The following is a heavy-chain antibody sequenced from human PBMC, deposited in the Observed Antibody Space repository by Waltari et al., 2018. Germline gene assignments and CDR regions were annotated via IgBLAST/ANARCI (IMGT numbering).Heavy chain of an antibody. CDR2: INHSGST. J-gene: IGHJ4*02. CDR3: ARHLPWSPRQFWFDY. CDR1: GGSFSGYY. D-gene: IGHD3-3*01. V-gene: IGHV4-34*01. Sequence: QVQLQQWGAGLLKPSETLSLTCAVYGGSFSGYYWSWNRQPPGKGLEWIGEINHSGSTNYNPSLKSRVTISVDTSKNQFSLKLSSVTAADTAVYYCARHLPWSPRQFWFDYWGQGTLVTVSS.